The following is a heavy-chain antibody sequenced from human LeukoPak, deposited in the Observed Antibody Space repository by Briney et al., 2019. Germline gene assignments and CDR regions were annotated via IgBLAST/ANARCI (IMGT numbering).Heavy chain of an antibody. V-gene: IGHV1-18*01. CDR2: ISAYNGNT. Sequence: ASVKVSCKASGYTFTSYGISWVRQAPGQGLEWMGWISAYNGNTNYAQKLQGRVTMTTDTSTGTAYMELRSLRSDDTAVYYCARAEKYYGSGSHGEFDPWGQGTLVTVSS. CDR1: GYTFTSYG. CDR3: ARAEKYYGSGSHGEFDP. J-gene: IGHJ5*02. D-gene: IGHD3-10*01.